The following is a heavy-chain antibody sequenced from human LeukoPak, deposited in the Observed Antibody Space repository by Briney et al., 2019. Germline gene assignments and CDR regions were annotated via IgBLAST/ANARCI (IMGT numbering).Heavy chain of an antibody. CDR3: AKDATGYSSGRYSWFDP. D-gene: IGHD6-19*01. CDR1: GFTFDDYA. CDR2: ISGDDSST. V-gene: IGHV3-43*02. J-gene: IGHJ5*02. Sequence: GESLKISCAASGFTFDDYAMHWVRQAPGKGLEWVSLISGDDSSTYYADSVKGRFTISRDNSKNSLYLQMNSLRTEDTALYYCAKDATGYSSGRYSWFDPWGQRTLVTVSS.